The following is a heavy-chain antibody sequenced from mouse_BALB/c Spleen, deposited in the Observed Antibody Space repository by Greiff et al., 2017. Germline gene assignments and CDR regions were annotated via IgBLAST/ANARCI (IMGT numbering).Heavy chain of an antibody. J-gene: IGHJ3*01. CDR3: ARIGTWFAY. CDR1: GYTFTDYN. CDR2: IYPYNGGT. V-gene: IGHV1S29*02. Sequence: VQLQQSGPELVKPGASVKISCKASGYTFTDYNMHWVKQSHGKSLEWIGYIYPYNGGTGYNQKFKSKATLTVDNSSSTAYMELRSLTSEDSAVYYCARIGTWFAYWGQGTLVTVSA.